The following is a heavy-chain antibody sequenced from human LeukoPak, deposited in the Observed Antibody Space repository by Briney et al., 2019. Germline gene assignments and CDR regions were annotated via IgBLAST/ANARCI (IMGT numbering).Heavy chain of an antibody. CDR2: IYSGGST. Sequence: GGSLRLSCAASGFTVSSNYMSLVRQAPGKGLEWVSVIYSGGSTYYADSVKGRFTISRDNSKNTLYLQMNSLGAEDTAVYYCAAGYSSGPYYFDYWGQGTLVTVSS. D-gene: IGHD6-19*01. CDR1: GFTVSSNY. CDR3: AAGYSSGPYYFDY. V-gene: IGHV3-66*01. J-gene: IGHJ4*02.